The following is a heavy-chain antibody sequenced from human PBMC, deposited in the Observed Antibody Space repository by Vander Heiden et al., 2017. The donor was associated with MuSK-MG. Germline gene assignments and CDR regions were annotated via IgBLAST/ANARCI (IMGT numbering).Heavy chain of an antibody. D-gene: IGHD2-15*01. Sequence: QVQLVQSGAEVKKPGASVKVSCKASGYPFTSYGISWVRQAPGQGLEWMGWISAYNGNTNYAQKLQGRVTMTTDTSTSTAYMELRSLRSDDTAVYYCARDLARDIVVVEYYFDYWGQGTLVTVSS. CDR3: ARDLARDIVVVEYYFDY. J-gene: IGHJ4*02. CDR2: ISAYNGNT. V-gene: IGHV1-18*01. CDR1: GYPFTSYG.